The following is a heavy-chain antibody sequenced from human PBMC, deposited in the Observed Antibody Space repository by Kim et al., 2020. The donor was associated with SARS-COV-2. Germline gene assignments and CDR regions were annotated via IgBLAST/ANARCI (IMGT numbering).Heavy chain of an antibody. CDR3: ARAGMPGGGDYYGMDV. D-gene: IGHD1-26*01. Sequence: SVKVSCKASGGTFISYAISWVRQAPGQGLEWMGRIIPILGIANYAQKFQGRVTITAEKSTRTAYMELSSLRSEDTAVYYCARAGMPGGGDYYGMDVWGQ. J-gene: IGHJ6*02. CDR2: IIPILGIA. V-gene: IGHV1-69*04. CDR1: GGTFISYA.